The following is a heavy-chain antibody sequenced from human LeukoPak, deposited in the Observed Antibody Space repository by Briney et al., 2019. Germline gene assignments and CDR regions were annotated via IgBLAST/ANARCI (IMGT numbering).Heavy chain of an antibody. CDR3: ARDRYYGSGSWSYWFDP. D-gene: IGHD3-10*01. Sequence: GGSLRLSCAASGFTFSSYAMHWVRQAPGKGLAWVAVISYDGSNKYYADSVKGRFTISRDNSKNTLYLQMNSLRAEDTAVYYCARDRYYGSGSWSYWFDPWGQGTLVTVSS. J-gene: IGHJ5*02. CDR2: ISYDGSNK. CDR1: GFTFSSYA. V-gene: IGHV3-30*04.